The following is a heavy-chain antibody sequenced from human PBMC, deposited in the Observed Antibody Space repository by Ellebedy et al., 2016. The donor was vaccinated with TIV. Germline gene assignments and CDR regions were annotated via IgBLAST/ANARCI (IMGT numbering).Heavy chain of an antibody. CDR3: ASTPGYCSGGSCYLYYFDY. CDR2: ISSSGSTI. CDR1: GFTFGDNY. D-gene: IGHD2-15*01. J-gene: IGHJ4*02. Sequence: GGSLRLSCAASGFTFGDNYMDWVRQAPGKGLEWVSYISSSGSTIYYADSMKGRFTISRDNAKNSLYLQMNSLRAEDTAVYYCASTPGYCSGGSCYLYYFDYWGQGTLVTVSS. V-gene: IGHV3-11*04.